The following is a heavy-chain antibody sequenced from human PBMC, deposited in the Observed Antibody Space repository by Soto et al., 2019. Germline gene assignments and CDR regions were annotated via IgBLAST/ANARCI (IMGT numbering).Heavy chain of an antibody. D-gene: IGHD2-15*01. J-gene: IGHJ4*02. V-gene: IGHV4-30-4*01. CDR2: IYYRGST. CDR3: AIEGCGPPDGGLYHFDF. CDR1: GGPTTTGNY. Sequence: SETLSLTCSVSGGPTTTGNYWGWIRQTPGKGLEWVGPIYYRGSTDYNPSLKSRVTISIDTSKNQFSRKLWSVTAADTAVYYCAIEGCGPPDGGLYHFDFWGQGCLVTVSS.